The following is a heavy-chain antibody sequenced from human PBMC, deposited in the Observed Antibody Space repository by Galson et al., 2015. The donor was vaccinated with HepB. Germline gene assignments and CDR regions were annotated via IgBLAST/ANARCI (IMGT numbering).Heavy chain of an antibody. Sequence: SETLSLTCTVSGGSISSYYWSWIRQPPGKGLEWIGYIYYSGSTNYNPSLKSRVTISVDTSKNQFSLKLSSVTAADTAVYYCTRHNSSGWYVLPADYWGQGTLVTVSS. CDR2: IYYSGST. D-gene: IGHD6-19*01. V-gene: IGHV4-59*08. CDR1: GGSISSYY. J-gene: IGHJ4*02. CDR3: TRHNSSGWYVLPADY.